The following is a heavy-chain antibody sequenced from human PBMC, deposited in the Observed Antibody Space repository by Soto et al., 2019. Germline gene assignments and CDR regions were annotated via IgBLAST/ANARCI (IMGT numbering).Heavy chain of an antibody. V-gene: IGHV3-74*01. J-gene: IGHJ4*01. Sequence: EVQLVESGGGLVQPGGSVRLSCAASGFTFSSYWMHWVRQAPGKGLMWVSRIHNDGSTTRYADSVKGRFTISRDNAKNTLYLQMRSLRVEDTAVYYCASENGTSNWGQGTLFTVSS. CDR2: IHNDGSTT. D-gene: IGHD1-1*01. CDR1: GFTFSSYW. CDR3: ASENGTSN.